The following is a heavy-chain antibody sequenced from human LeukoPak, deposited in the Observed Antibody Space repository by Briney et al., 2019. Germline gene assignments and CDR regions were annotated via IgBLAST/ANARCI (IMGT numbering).Heavy chain of an antibody. J-gene: IGHJ4*02. CDR3: ARSDKCTTCSIDY. D-gene: IGHD2-2*01. CDR1: GYTVTGYY. CDR2: INPSDGGT. V-gene: IGHV1-2*02. Sequence: ASVKVSCKASGYTVTGYYLHWVRQAPGQGFEWMGWINPSDGGTNYAPKFQGRATMTRDTSISTAFMDLSRLTSDDTAVYFCARSDKCTTCSIDYWGQGTLVIVSS.